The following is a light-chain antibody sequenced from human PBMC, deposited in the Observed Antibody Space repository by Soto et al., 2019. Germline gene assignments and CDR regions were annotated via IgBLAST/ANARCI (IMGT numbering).Light chain of an antibody. J-gene: IGLJ2*01. Sequence: QSALTQPASVSGSPGQSITISCTGTSSDVGGYNYVSWYQQHPGKAPKLMIYDVSNRPSGVSNRFSGSKSGNTASLTISGLQAEDEADYYCSSYTIISTLVVFGGVTKLTVL. V-gene: IGLV2-14*01. CDR3: SSYTIISTLVV. CDR2: DVS. CDR1: SSDVGGYNY.